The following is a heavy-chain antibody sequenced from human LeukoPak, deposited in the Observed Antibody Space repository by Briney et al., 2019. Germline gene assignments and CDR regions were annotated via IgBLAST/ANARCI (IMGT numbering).Heavy chain of an antibody. Sequence: SETLSLTCTVSGGSISSSSYYWGWIRQPPGKGLEWIGSIYYSGSTYYNPSLKSRVTISVDTSKNQFSLKLSSVTAADTAVYYCVRERFGELYLVYWGQGTLVTVSS. J-gene: IGHJ4*02. CDR2: IYYSGST. CDR1: GGSISSSSYY. D-gene: IGHD3-10*01. CDR3: VRERFGELYLVY. V-gene: IGHV4-39*02.